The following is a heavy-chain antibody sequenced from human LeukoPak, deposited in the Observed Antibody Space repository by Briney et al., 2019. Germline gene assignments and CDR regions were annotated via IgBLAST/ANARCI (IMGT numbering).Heavy chain of an antibody. V-gene: IGHV1-46*01. CDR1: GYTFTMYY. D-gene: IGHD3-16*01. CDR2: INPNDGAT. CDR3: EREARGGLSSSLGGLFASYHTYYYMDV. Sequence: ASVKVSCKASGYTFTMYYIHWVRQAPGQGLEWMGMINPNDGATTYTQRFQGRVTMTRDMSTNTVYMDLRSLRSEDTAVYFFEREARGGLSSSLGGLFASYHTYYYMDVWGRGTTVTVSS. J-gene: IGHJ6*03.